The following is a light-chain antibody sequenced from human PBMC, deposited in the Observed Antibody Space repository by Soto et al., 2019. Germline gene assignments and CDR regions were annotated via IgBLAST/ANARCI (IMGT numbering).Light chain of an antibody. CDR2: EGS. CDR3: RSYAGSSTLV. Sequence: QSVLTQPASVSGSPGQSITISCTGTSSDVGSYNLVSWYQQHPGKAPKLMIYEGSKRPSGVSNRFSGSKSGNTASLTISGLQAEDEADYYYRSYAGSSTLVFGGGTKVTVL. V-gene: IGLV2-23*01. CDR1: SSDVGSYNL. J-gene: IGLJ2*01.